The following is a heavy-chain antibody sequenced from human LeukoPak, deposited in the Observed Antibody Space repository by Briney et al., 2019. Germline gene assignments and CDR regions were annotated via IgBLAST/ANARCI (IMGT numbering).Heavy chain of an antibody. CDR1: GFTFTGNT. CDR3: AKDARHTDY. CDR2: FGATGKT. D-gene: IGHD2-21*01. J-gene: IGHJ4*02. V-gene: IGHV3-23*01. Sequence: GGSLRLSCAASGFTFTGNTMGWVRQAPGKGLEWVSTFGATGKTYYTDSVRGRFTISRDNSKYTLYLQMNSLRAEDTAIYYCAKDARHTDYWGQGTLVTVSS.